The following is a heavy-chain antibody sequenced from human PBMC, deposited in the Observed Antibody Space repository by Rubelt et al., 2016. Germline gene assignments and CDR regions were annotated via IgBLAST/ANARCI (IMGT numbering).Heavy chain of an antibody. D-gene: IGHD6-6*01. CDR1: GYTFTSYG. V-gene: IGHV1-18*01. CDR2: ISAYNGNT. CDR3: ARDRIRIAARQGWYFDL. J-gene: IGHJ2*01. Sequence: QVQLVQSGAEVKKPGASVKVSCKASGYTFTSYGISWVRQGPGQGLEWMGWISAYNGNTNYAQKLQGRVAMTTDTSTSTAYMELRSLRSDDTAVYYCARDRIRIAARQGWYFDLWGRGTLITVSS.